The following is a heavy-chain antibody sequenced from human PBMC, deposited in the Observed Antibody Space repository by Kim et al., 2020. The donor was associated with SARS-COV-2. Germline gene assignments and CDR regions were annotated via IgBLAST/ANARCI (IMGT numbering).Heavy chain of an antibody. Sequence: GGSLRLSCAASGFTFSSYGMHWVRQAPGKGLEWVAVISYDGSNKYYADSVKGRFTISRDNSRNTLYLQMNSLRAEDTAVYYCAKGCNRWRVGGTHFDFWG. CDR1: GFTFSSYG. V-gene: IGHV3-30*18. J-gene: IGHJ4*01. CDR2: ISYDGSNK. CDR3: AKGCNRWRVGGTHFDF. D-gene: IGHD6-19*01.